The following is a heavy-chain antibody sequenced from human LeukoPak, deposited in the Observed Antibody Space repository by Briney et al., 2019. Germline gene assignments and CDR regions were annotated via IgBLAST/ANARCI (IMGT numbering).Heavy chain of an antibody. Sequence: GGSLRLSCAASGFTFSSYGMHWVRQAPGKGLKWVAFIRYDGSNKYYADSVKGRFTISRDNSKNTLYLQMNSLRAEDTAVYYCAKDRPHIVVVIAIHHDAFDIWGQGTMVTVSS. CDR2: IRYDGSNK. D-gene: IGHD2-21*01. V-gene: IGHV3-30*02. CDR1: GFTFSSYG. J-gene: IGHJ3*02. CDR3: AKDRPHIVVVIAIHHDAFDI.